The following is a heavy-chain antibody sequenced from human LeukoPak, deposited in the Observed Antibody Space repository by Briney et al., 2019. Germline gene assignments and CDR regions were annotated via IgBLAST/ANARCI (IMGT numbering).Heavy chain of an antibody. V-gene: IGHV3-53*01. Sequence: GGSLGLSCEGSGFSVSTKYMNWVRQAPGKGLEWVSILYSGSSTYYTDSVKGRFTVSRDDSKNTLYLHMNSLGVEDTAVYYCARVGDHYHWYLDVWGRGTLVTVSS. CDR1: GFSVSTKY. D-gene: IGHD3-10*01. CDR3: ARVGDHYHWYLDV. CDR2: LYSGSST. J-gene: IGHJ2*01.